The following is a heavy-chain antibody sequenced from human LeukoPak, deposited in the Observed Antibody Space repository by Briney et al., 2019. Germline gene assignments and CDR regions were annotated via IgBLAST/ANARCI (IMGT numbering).Heavy chain of an antibody. CDR2: INHSGST. J-gene: IGHJ4*02. V-gene: IGHV4-34*01. CDR3: ARLGSFYGSGSYYTFDY. Sequence: SSETLSLTCAVYGGSFSGYYWSWIRQPPGKGLEWIGEINHSGSTNYNPFLKSRVTISVDTSKNQFSLKLSSVTAADTAVYYCARLGSFYGSGSYYTFDYWGQGTLVTVSS. D-gene: IGHD3-10*01. CDR1: GGSFSGYY.